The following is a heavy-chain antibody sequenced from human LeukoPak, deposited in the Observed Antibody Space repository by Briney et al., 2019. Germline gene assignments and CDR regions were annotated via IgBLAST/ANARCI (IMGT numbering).Heavy chain of an antibody. CDR2: INPNSGGT. CDR1: GYTLTELS. Sequence: ASVKVSCKVSGYTLTELSMHWVRQAPGQGLEWMGWINPNSGGTNYAQKFQGRVTMTRDTSISTAYMELSSLRSEDTAVYYCAATAGIRFLEWLLDYWGQGTLVTVSS. CDR3: AATAGIRFLEWLLDY. D-gene: IGHD3-3*01. V-gene: IGHV1-2*02. J-gene: IGHJ4*02.